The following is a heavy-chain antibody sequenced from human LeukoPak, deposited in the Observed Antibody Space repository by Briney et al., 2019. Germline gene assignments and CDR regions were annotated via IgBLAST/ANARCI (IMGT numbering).Heavy chain of an antibody. CDR1: GFTFSSYW. D-gene: IGHD6-19*01. CDR2: IKQDGSEK. CDR3: ARDKEAIAVAGPALFDAFDI. V-gene: IGHV3-7*01. J-gene: IGHJ3*02. Sequence: GGSLRLSCAASGFTFSSYWMSWVRQAPGKGLEWVANIKQDGSEKYYVDSVKGRFTISRDNAKNSLYLQMNSLRAEDTAVYYCARDKEAIAVAGPALFDAFDIWGQGTMVTVSS.